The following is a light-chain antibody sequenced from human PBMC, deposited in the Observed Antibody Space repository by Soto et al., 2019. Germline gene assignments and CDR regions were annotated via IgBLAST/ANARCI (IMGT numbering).Light chain of an antibody. Sequence: EIVLTQSPGTLSLSPGERATLSCRASQSVSSNYLAWYQLKPGQAPRLLIYGASSRASGIPARFSGSGSGTDFTLTISRLEPEDFAVYYCQQYSSSPLYTFGQGTKLEIK. CDR1: QSVSSNY. V-gene: IGKV3-20*01. J-gene: IGKJ2*01. CDR2: GAS. CDR3: QQYSSSPLYT.